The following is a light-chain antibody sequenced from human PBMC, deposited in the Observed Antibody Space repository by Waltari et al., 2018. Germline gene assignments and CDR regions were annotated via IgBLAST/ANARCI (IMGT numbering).Light chain of an antibody. CDR3: SASTRSGTYV. J-gene: IGLJ1*01. V-gene: IGLV2-14*03. CDR1: SSDVGGYNS. Sequence: QSALTQAASVSWSPGQSITISCTGTSSDVGGYNSVSWYQQHPGKAPKVLIDDVTTRPSWVSNRFSGSKSGNTASLTISGLQAEDEADYYCSASTRSGTYVFGTGTKVTVL. CDR2: DVT.